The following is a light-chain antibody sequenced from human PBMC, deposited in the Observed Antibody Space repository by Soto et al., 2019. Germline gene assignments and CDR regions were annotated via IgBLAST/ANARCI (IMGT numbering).Light chain of an antibody. CDR2: DVS. J-gene: IGLJ1*01. CDR3: CSYAGSYTWV. V-gene: IGLV2-11*01. Sequence: QSVLTQPRSVSGSPGQSVTIPCTVTSSDVGGYNYVSWYQQHPGKAPKLTIYDVSKRPSGVPDRFSGSKSGNTASLTISGLQPEDEADYYCCSYAGSYTWVFGTGTKVTVL. CDR1: SSDVGGYNY.